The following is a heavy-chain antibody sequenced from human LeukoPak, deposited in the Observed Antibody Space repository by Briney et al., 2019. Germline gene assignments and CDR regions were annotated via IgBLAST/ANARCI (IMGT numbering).Heavy chain of an antibody. Sequence: GGSLRLSCAASGFTFGSYEMSWVRQAPGKGLEWVSYISSSGGTIYYADSVKGRFTISRDNSKDCLYLQMDSLRSEDTALYFCAKDRRGYFGSWSSYDYWGQGALVTVSA. J-gene: IGHJ4*02. V-gene: IGHV3-48*03. CDR2: ISSSGGTI. CDR1: GFTFGSYE. CDR3: AKDRRGYFGSWSSYDY. D-gene: IGHD3-10*01.